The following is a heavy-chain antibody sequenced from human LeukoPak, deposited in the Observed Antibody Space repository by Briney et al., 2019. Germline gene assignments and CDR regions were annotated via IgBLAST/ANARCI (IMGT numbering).Heavy chain of an antibody. Sequence: PSETLSLTCAVYGGSFSGYYWSWIRQPPGKGLEWIGEINHSGSTNYNPSLKSRVTISVDTSKNQFSLKLSSVTAADTAVYYCARGRRGVVPAAILGDNWFDPWGQGTLVTVSS. CDR1: GGSFSGYY. CDR2: INHSGST. CDR3: ARGRRGVVPAAILGDNWFDP. V-gene: IGHV4-34*01. J-gene: IGHJ5*02. D-gene: IGHD2-2*02.